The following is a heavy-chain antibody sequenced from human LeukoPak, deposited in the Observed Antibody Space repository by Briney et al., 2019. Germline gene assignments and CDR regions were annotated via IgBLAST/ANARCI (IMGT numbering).Heavy chain of an antibody. J-gene: IGHJ4*02. V-gene: IGHV1-8*03. CDR2: MNPNSGNT. D-gene: IGHD1-26*01. CDR1: GYTFTSYD. Sequence: ASVKVSCKASGYTFTSYDINWVRQATGQGLEWMGWMNPNSGNTGYAQKFQGRVTITRNTSISTAYMELSSLRSEDTAVYYCAREIGVGATHAVDYWGQGTLVTVSS. CDR3: AREIGVGATHAVDY.